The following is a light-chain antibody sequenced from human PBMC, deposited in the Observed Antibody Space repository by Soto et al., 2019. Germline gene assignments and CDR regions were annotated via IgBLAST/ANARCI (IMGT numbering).Light chain of an antibody. V-gene: IGKV3-20*01. J-gene: IGKJ5*01. CDR1: QTISSSS. CDR3: QQYGSSST. CDR2: GAS. Sequence: IVLTQSPGTLSLSPWERATLSCRASQTISSSSLAWYQQKGGQAPRLLIYGASSRATGIPDRFSGSGSGTDFTLTISRLEPDDFAVYYCQQYGSSSTFGQGTRLEI.